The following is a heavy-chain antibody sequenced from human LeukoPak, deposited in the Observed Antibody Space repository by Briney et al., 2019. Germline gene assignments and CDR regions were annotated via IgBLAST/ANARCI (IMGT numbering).Heavy chain of an antibody. Sequence: SETLSLTCIVSDDSISDYYRGWIRQPPGKGLEWIGYFHNSGTSTYNPSLKSRVTISADTSKNQFSLKLNSLTTADTAVYYCTRGAGWLIDYWGQGILVTVSS. CDR1: DDSISDYY. D-gene: IGHD3-16*01. J-gene: IGHJ4*02. V-gene: IGHV4-59*01. CDR3: TRGAGWLIDY. CDR2: FHNSGTS.